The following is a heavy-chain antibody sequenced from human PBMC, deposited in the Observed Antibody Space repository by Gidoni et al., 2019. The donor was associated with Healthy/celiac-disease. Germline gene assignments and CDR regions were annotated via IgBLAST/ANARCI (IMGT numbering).Heavy chain of an antibody. CDR3: ASLLFGVVINDAFDI. D-gene: IGHD3-3*01. V-gene: IGHV3-48*04. J-gene: IGHJ3*02. CDR2: ISSSSSTI. Sequence: GKGLEWVSYISSSSSTIYYADSVKGRFTISRDNAKNSLYLQMNSLRAEDTAVYYCASLLFGVVINDAFDIWGQGTMVTVSS.